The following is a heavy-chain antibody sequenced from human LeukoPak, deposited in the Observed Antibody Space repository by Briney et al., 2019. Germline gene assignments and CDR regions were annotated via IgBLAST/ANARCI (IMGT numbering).Heavy chain of an antibody. J-gene: IGHJ5*02. CDR3: ARDRVVTTVTLNWFDP. CDR2: ISSSSSTI. V-gene: IGHV3-48*01. CDR1: GFTFSSYS. D-gene: IGHD4-11*01. Sequence: GGSLRLSCAASGFTFSSYSMNWVRQAPGKGLEWVSYISSSSSTIYYADSVKGRFTISRDNAKNSLYLQMNSLRAEDTAVYYCARDRVVTTVTLNWFDPWGQGTLVTVSS.